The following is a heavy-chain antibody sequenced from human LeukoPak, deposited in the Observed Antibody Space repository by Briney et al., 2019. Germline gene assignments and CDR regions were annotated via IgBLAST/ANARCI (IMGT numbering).Heavy chain of an antibody. V-gene: IGHV4-4*07. D-gene: IGHD1-14*01. CDR2: IYTSGST. J-gene: IGHJ3*02. CDR1: GGSISSYY. CDR3: ARELTQPIYDAFDI. Sequence: SETLSLTCTVSGGSISSYYWSWIRQPAGKGLEWIGRIYTSGSTNYNPSLKSRVTMSVDTSKNQFSLKLSSVTAVDTAVYYCARELTQPIYDAFDIWGQGTMVTVSS.